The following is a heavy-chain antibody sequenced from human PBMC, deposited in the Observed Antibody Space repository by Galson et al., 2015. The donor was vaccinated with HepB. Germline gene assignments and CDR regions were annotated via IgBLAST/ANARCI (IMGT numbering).Heavy chain of an antibody. D-gene: IGHD3-22*01. J-gene: IGHJ4*02. Sequence: RLSCAASGFTFNTYAMSWVRQAPGKGLEWVSVITDSGGSTYHADSVKGRFTISRDNSKDTLYLQMNSLRVEDTAVHYCAKMSTRYYDSSGYYPDYWGQGTLVTVSS. V-gene: IGHV3-23*01. CDR2: ITDSGGST. CDR1: GFTFNTYA. CDR3: AKMSTRYYDSSGYYPDY.